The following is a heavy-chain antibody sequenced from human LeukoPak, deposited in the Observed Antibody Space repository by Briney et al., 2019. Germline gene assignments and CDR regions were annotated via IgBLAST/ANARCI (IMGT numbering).Heavy chain of an antibody. J-gene: IGHJ1*01. CDR3: AKCSARAVVLQYFQH. CDR2: ISGSGGST. CDR1: GFTFSSYA. D-gene: IGHD2-15*01. V-gene: IGHV3-23*01. Sequence: GGSLRLSCAASGFTFSSYAMSWVRQAPGKGLEWVSAISGSGGSTYYADSVKGRFTISRDNSKNTLYLQMNSLRAEDTAVYYCAKCSARAVVLQYFQHWGQGTLVTVSS.